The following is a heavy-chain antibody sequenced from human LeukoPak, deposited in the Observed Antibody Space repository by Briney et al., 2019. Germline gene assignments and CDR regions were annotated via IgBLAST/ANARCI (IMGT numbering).Heavy chain of an antibody. D-gene: IGHD2-2*01. J-gene: IGHJ5*02. CDR2: INARGDT. CDR1: GWAFNDYY. CDR3: ARGQVPAARGYNWFDP. Sequence: SETLSLTCAVYGWAFNDYYWNWIRQPPGKGLEWIGEINARGDTNYNPSLKSRVTISVDTSKKQFSLRLTSMIAADTALYYCARGQVPAARGYNWFDPWGQGTLVTVSS. V-gene: IGHV4-34*01.